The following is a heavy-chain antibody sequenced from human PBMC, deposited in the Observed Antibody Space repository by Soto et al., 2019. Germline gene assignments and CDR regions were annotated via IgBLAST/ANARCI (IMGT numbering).Heavy chain of an antibody. CDR1: GFTFSSYD. Sequence: GGSLRLSCAASGFTFSSYDMSWVRQAPGQGLEWVSGISGSGGSTYYADSVKGRFTISRDNSKNTLYLQMNSLRAEDTAVYYCTTLRHYYDSSPLDVWGQGTTVTVSS. V-gene: IGHV3-23*01. CDR2: ISGSGGST. CDR3: TTLRHYYDSSPLDV. D-gene: IGHD3-22*01. J-gene: IGHJ6*02.